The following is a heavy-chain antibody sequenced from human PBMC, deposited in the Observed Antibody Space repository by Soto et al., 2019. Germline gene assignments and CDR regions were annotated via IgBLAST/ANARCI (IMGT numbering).Heavy chain of an antibody. Sequence: QVQLEQSGAEVKKPGASVKVSCKASGYSFAHFDFNWVRQATGQGREWMGWVNTHSGNTGYAQKFQGRVTMARDTSTSTAYMELHSLGPEDTAIYDSARTSSGLRGDDSWGQGTLVIVSS. J-gene: IGHJ4*02. CDR1: GYSFAHFD. CDR2: VNTHSGNT. CDR3: ARTSSGLRGDDS. V-gene: IGHV1-8*01. D-gene: IGHD3-16*01.